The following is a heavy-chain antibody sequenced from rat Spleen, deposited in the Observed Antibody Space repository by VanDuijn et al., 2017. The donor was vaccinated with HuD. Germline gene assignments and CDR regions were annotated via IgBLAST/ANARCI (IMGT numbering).Heavy chain of an antibody. CDR3: TRNQGRVSDY. J-gene: IGHJ2*01. CDR2: ITSGGSNT. V-gene: IGHV5-7*01. Sequence: EVQLVESGGGLVQPGRSLKLSCAASGFTFSDYNMAWVRQAPKKGLEWVATITSGGSNTYYPDSVKGRFTISRDNAKSTLELQMGSPRAEDTATYYCTRNQGRVSDYCGEGVMVTVSS. D-gene: IGHD1-11*01. CDR1: GFTFSDYN.